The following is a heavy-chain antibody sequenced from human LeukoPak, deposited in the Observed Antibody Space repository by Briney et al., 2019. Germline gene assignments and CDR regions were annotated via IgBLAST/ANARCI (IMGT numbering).Heavy chain of an antibody. V-gene: IGHV4-31*03. J-gene: IGHJ1*01. Sequence: SETLSLTCTVSGGSMSTGGYNWIWIRRHPGKGLEWIGYIYYSGSTYYNPSLKSRVTISVDTSKNQFSLKLRSVTAADTAVYSYASGDCAGGRCYSRNYFHHWGQGTLVTVSS. CDR1: GGSMSTGGYN. D-gene: IGHD2-15*01. CDR3: ASGDCAGGRCYSRNYFHH. CDR2: IYYSGST.